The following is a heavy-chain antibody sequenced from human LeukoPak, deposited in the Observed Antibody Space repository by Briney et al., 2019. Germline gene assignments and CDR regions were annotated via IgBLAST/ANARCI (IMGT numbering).Heavy chain of an antibody. CDR2: IMQDGSAK. J-gene: IGHJ4*02. CDR1: GFTVSAYA. Sequence: SGVSLRLSCAASGFTVSAYAMAWVRQAPGKGLEWVANIMQDGSAKPYVDSVKGRFTISRDNAKNSLFLQMNSLRVEDTAVYYCARDNGWSADFWGQGTLVTVSS. V-gene: IGHV3-7*03. CDR3: ARDNGWSADF. D-gene: IGHD2-15*01.